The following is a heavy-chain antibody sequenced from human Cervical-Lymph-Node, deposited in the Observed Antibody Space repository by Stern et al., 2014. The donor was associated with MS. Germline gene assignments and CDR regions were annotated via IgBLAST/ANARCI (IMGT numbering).Heavy chain of an antibody. CDR1: GFPSSDHY. CDR2: TRNKAKGYTT. Sequence: VQLGQSGGGLVQPGGSLRLSCAASGFPSSDHYMDWVRPAPGQGLERVGRTRNKAKGYTTVYAASVAGRFAISRDDSENSLYLQMNSLKIEDTAVYYCARGYHSFDVWGQGTTVTVSS. V-gene: IGHV3-72*01. CDR3: ARGYHSFDV. J-gene: IGHJ6*02. D-gene: IGHD1-26*01.